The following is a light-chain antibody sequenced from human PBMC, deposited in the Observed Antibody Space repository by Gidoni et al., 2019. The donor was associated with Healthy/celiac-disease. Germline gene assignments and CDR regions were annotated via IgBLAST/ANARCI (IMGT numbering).Light chain of an antibody. CDR1: QSVLSSSKNKNY. CDR3: QSRLT. J-gene: IGKJ4*01. CDR2: WAS. V-gene: IGKV4-1*01. Sequence: DIVITQSPDSLAVSLGDRANINCKSSQSVLSSSKNKNYLNCYQQKAGQPPKLLFYWASTRESGVPDRFSGGGSGTDFTLTISSLQAEDVAVYYCQSRLTFGGGTKVEIK.